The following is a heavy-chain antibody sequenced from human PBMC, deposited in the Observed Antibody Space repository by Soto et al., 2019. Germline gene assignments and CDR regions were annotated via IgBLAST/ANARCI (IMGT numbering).Heavy chain of an antibody. CDR3: GREVGPFDY. V-gene: IGHV3-33*01. CDR2: IWYYLSNK. CDR1: GFSFSTYG. D-gene: IGHD1-26*01. J-gene: IGHJ4*01. Sequence: GGSLRLSCAASGFSFSTYGMHWVRQAPVNGLDFVAVIWYYLSNKYYADSVKGRFTISRYNFKNTLYLQMNSLRVEDTAVYYYGREVGPFDYWGQGTLVTVSS.